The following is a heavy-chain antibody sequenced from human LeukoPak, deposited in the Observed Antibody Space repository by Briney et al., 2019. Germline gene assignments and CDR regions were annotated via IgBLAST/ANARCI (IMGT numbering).Heavy chain of an antibody. CDR1: GYTFTGYY. CDR3: ASPTSEWELLNLDY. D-gene: IGHD1-26*01. CDR2: INPNSGGT. J-gene: IGHJ4*02. V-gene: IGHV1-2*02. Sequence: ASEKVSCKASGYTFTGYYMHWVRQAPGQGLEWMGWINPNSGGTNYAQKFQGRVTMTRDTSISTAYMELSRLRSDDTAVYYCASPTSEWELLNLDYWGQGTLVTVSS.